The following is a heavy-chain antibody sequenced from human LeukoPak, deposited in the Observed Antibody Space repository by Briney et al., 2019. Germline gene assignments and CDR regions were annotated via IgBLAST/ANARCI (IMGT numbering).Heavy chain of an antibody. CDR3: ARVINYYDSSGYEGMDV. CDR1: GGSISGYY. V-gene: IGHV4-59*01. J-gene: IGHJ6*02. D-gene: IGHD3-22*01. CDR2: IYYSGST. Sequence: SESLSLTCTVSGGSISGYYWSWIRQPPGKGLEWIGYIYYSGSTNYNPSLKSRVTISVDTSKNQFSLKLSSVTAADTAVYYCARVINYYDSSGYEGMDVWGQGTTVTVSS.